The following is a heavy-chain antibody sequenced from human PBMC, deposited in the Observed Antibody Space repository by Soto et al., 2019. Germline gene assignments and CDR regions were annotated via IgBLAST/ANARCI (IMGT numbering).Heavy chain of an antibody. D-gene: IGHD6-19*01. CDR2: IYSGGST. Sequence: GGSLRLSCVASGFTVSSNYMSWVRQAPGKGLEWVSVIYSGGSTYYADSVKGRFTISRDNSKNTLYLQMNSLRAEDTAVYYCARDVLYSSGWYWFDPWGQGTLVTVSS. CDR3: ARDVLYSSGWYWFDP. CDR1: GFTVSSNY. V-gene: IGHV3-66*01. J-gene: IGHJ5*02.